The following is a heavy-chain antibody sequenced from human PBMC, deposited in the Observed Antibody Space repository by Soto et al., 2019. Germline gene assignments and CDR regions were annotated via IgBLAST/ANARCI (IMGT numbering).Heavy chain of an antibody. D-gene: IGHD2-21*02. V-gene: IGHV1-69*02. CDR2: IIPALGVT. CDR1: GSTFSSYT. J-gene: IGHJ6*02. CDR3: ARRRYCGVDCYNKFYYGMDV. Sequence: QVQLVQSGAEVRKPGSSVEVSCMASGSTFSSYTVNWVRQAPGQGLEWIGRIIPALGVTHYARRFQGRVTITADRSWKKAYMGLTILKSEDTAVYYCARRRYCGVDCYNKFYYGMDVWGQGTTVTVSS.